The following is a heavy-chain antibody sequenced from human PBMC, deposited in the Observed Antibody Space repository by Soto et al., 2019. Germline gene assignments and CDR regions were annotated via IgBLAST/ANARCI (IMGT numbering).Heavy chain of an antibody. Sequence: GGSLRLSCAASGFTFSTGFTFSSYAIHWVRQAPGKGLEWVAVISYDGSNKYYADSVKGRFTISRDNSKNTLYLQMSSLRAEDTAVYYCARAAAAMFSHFDYWGQGTLVTVSS. CDR2: ISYDGSNK. V-gene: IGHV3-30-3*01. D-gene: IGHD2-2*01. CDR1: GFTFSTGFTFSSYA. CDR3: ARAAAAMFSHFDY. J-gene: IGHJ4*02.